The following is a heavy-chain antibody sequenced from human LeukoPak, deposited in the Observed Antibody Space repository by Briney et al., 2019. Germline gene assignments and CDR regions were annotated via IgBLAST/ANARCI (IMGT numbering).Heavy chain of an antibody. V-gene: IGHV1-8*01. Sequence: ASVKVSCKASGYTFTSYDINWVRQATGQGLEWMGWMNPNSGNTGYAQKFQGRVTITSNTSLRTAYMKLSSLRSEDTAVYYCARVDVLRYFGERTDAFDIWGQGTMVTVSS. CDR2: MNPNSGNT. J-gene: IGHJ3*02. CDR3: ARVDVLRYFGERTDAFDI. CDR1: GYTFTSYD. D-gene: IGHD3-9*01.